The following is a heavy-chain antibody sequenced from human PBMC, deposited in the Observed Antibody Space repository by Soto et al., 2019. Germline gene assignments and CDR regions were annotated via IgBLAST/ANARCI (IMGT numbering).Heavy chain of an antibody. CDR3: ARSLGDRGFDY. V-gene: IGHV1-2*02. Sequence: ASVKVSCKASGYTFTGYYMHWVRQAPGQGLEWMGWINPNSGGTNYAQKFQGRVTMTRDTSISTAYMELSTLRSDDTAVYYSARSLGDRGFDYWGQGTLVTVSS. J-gene: IGHJ4*02. CDR1: GYTFTGYY. D-gene: IGHD3-16*01. CDR2: INPNSGGT.